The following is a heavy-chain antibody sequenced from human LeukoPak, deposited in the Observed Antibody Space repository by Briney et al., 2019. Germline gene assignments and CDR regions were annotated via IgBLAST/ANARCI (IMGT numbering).Heavy chain of an antibody. CDR2: INSDSDTV. CDR3: ARDTRGESDY. D-gene: IGHD2-2*01. J-gene: IGHJ4*01. CDR1: GFTFRTYG. Sequence: GGSLRLSCAASGFTFRTYGMNWVRQAPGKGLEWISYINSDSDTVYYSNSVEDRFTISRDNAKNSLYLHMNSLRAEDTAMYYCARDTRGESDYWGHGTLVTVSS. V-gene: IGHV3-48*04.